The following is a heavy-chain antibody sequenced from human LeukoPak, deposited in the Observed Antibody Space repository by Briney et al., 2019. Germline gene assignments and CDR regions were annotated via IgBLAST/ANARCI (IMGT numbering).Heavy chain of an antibody. D-gene: IGHD1-7*01. Sequence: GGSLRLSCAVSGFTFSSYGMSWVRQAPGKGLEWVSGISGSGGNTYYADSVKGRFTISRDDAENTAYLQMNSLKTEDTAVYYCTRLSGDNWNYGGNFDSWGQGTLVTVSS. CDR1: GFTFSSYG. J-gene: IGHJ4*02. CDR3: TRLSGDNWNYGGNFDS. V-gene: IGHV3-23*01. CDR2: ISGSGGNT.